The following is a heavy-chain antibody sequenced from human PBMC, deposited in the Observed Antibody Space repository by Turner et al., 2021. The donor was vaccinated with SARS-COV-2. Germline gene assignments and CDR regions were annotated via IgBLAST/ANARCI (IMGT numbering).Heavy chain of an antibody. CDR1: GGTISSRTSN. CDR3: ARRRGRDGYTRNWYFDL. D-gene: IGHD2-2*02. V-gene: IGHV4-39*01. CDR2: IYYSGSS. J-gene: IGHJ2*01. Sequence: QVQLEESDPGLVKPSKTLSLTCTVSGGTISSRTSNWGWIRQPPGKGLEWIGTIYYSGSSYYNPSLNSRVTICVDTSKTQFSLKLTSVTAIDTAVYYCARRRGRDGYTRNWYFDLWGRGTRVTVSS.